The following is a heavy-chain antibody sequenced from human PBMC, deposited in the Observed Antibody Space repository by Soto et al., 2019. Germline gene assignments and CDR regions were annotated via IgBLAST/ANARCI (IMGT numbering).Heavy chain of an antibody. D-gene: IGHD1-1*01. J-gene: IGHJ4*02. V-gene: IGHV4-30-4*01. Sequence: QVQLQESGPGLVRPSQTLSLTCSVSGASIQNGGHFWSWIRQSPGKGLEWIGHIHNSGSPDNNPSLRSRVTISADASTNQSSLALTSLTAADTAMYYCAKGTTTEQVDSWGQGILVTVSS. CDR3: AKGTTTEQVDS. CDR1: GASIQNGGHF. CDR2: IHNSGSP.